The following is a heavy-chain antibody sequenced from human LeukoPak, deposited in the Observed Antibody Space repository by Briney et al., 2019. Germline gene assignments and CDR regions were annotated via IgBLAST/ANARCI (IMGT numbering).Heavy chain of an antibody. D-gene: IGHD1-26*01. Sequence: IPSETLSLTCTVSGGSISNYYWSWIRQPPGKGLEWIGYIYYSGSTNYNPSLKSRVTISVDTSKNQFPLKLSSVTAADTAVYYCARTIGATYFDYWGQGILVTVSS. CDR1: GGSISNYY. J-gene: IGHJ4*02. CDR3: ARTIGATYFDY. CDR2: IYYSGST. V-gene: IGHV4-59*01.